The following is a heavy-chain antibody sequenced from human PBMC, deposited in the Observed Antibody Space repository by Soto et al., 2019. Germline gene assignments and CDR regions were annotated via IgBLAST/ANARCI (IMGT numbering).Heavy chain of an antibody. Sequence: NPSETLSLTCTVSGAFISGYYWSWIRQPAGKGLEWIGRIYTSGSTKHSPSLKSRATMSVDTSKKQFSLKLNSVTAADTAVYYCARESTVAGTDNWFDSWGQGTLVTVS. J-gene: IGHJ5*01. D-gene: IGHD6-13*01. CDR3: ARESTVAGTDNWFDS. CDR2: IYTSGST. CDR1: GAFISGYY. V-gene: IGHV4-4*07.